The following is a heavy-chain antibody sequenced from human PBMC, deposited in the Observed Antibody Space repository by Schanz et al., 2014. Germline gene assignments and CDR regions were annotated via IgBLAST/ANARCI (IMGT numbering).Heavy chain of an antibody. CDR3: TKGRTCGR. CDR1: GYTFNNHG. J-gene: IGHJ4*02. Sequence: QVQLVQSGGEVKKPGASATVSCKASGYTFNNHGISWVRQAPGQGLEWMGIINPSGGSTSYAQKFQGRVTMTRNTSITTAYLELSSLRSGDTAVYYCTKGRTCGRWGQGTLVTVSS. CDR2: INPSGGST. V-gene: IGHV1-46*02. D-gene: IGHD3-16*01.